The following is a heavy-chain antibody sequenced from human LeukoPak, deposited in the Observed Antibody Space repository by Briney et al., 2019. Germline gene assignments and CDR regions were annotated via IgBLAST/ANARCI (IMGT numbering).Heavy chain of an antibody. CDR2: ISAYNGNT. Sequence: ASVKVSCKASGYTFTSYGISWVRQAPGQGLEWIGWISAYNGNTNYAQKLQGRVTMTTDTSTSTAYMELRSLRSDDTAVYYCAREYCSGGSCWHYYHYGMDVWGQGTTVTVSS. D-gene: IGHD2-15*01. CDR1: GYTFTSYG. V-gene: IGHV1-18*01. J-gene: IGHJ6*02. CDR3: AREYCSGGSCWHYYHYGMDV.